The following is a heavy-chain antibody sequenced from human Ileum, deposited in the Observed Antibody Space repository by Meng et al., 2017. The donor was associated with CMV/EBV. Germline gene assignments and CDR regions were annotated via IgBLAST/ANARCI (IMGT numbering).Heavy chain of an antibody. V-gene: IGHV3-53*01. CDR2: IYSGGST. J-gene: IGHJ6*02. D-gene: IGHD6-13*01. CDR3: ARLQQQTGAFGMDV. Sequence: GGSLRLSCAASGFTVSSNYMSWVRQAPGKGLEWVSVIYSGGSTYYADSVKGRFTISRDNSKNTLYLQMNSLRAEDTAVYYCARLQQQTGAFGMDVWGQGTTVTVSS. CDR1: GFTVSSNY.